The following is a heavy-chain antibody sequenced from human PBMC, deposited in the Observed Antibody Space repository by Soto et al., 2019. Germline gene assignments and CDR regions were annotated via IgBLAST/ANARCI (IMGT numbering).Heavy chain of an antibody. J-gene: IGHJ6*02. D-gene: IGHD2-21*02. CDR3: ARAVYCGDDCYSYGMDV. CDR1: GYSFTDDY. CDR2: INPHSGST. V-gene: IGHV1-2*02. Sequence: QVQVVQSGAEVKKPGASVKISCKTSGYSFTDDYLHWVRQAPGQGLEWVGWINPHSGSTNFAQKFLGRVSMTRDTSISTAYIELFSLTSDDTAIYYCARAVYCGDDCYSYGMDVWGQGTTVNVSS.